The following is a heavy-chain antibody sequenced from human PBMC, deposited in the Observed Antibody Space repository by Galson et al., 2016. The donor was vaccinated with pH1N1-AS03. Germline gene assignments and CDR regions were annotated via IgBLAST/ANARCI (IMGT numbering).Heavy chain of an antibody. CDR2: IYGGGDT. CDR1: GFTINNNY. J-gene: IGHJ4*02. D-gene: IGHD3-16*01. CDR3: AREPGGSTQGEY. V-gene: IGHV3-53*01. Sequence: SLRLSCAASGFTINNNYMSWVRQAPGKGLEWVSVIYGGGDTFYADSVKGRFTISRDNSKNTVYLQMNSLRVEETAVYYCAREPGGSTQGEYWGQGTLVTVSS.